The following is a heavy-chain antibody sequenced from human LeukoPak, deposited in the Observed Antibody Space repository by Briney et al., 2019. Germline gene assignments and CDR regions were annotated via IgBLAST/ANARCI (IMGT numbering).Heavy chain of an antibody. CDR1: GFTFSSYG. CDR2: IRYDGSNK. Sequence: GGSLRLSCAASGFTFSSYGMHWVRQAPGKGLEWVAFIRYDGSNKYYADSVKGRFTISRDNSKNTLYLQMNSLRAEDTAVYYCAKDGGYCSSTSCQNYYYYYMDVWGKGTTVTVCS. J-gene: IGHJ6*03. D-gene: IGHD2-2*03. V-gene: IGHV3-30*02. CDR3: AKDGGYCSSTSCQNYYYYYMDV.